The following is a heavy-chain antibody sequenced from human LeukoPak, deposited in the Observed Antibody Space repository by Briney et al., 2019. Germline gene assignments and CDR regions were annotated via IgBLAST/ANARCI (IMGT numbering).Heavy chain of an antibody. V-gene: IGHV1-2*06. Sequence: ASVKVSCKAAGYTFTGYYMFWVRQAPGQGLEWMGRINPNSGGTNYAQKFQGRVTMTRDTSISTAYMELSRLRSDDTAVYYCARDHYYDSSGNNWFDPWGQGTLVTVSS. CDR1: GYTFTGYY. CDR3: ARDHYYDSSGNNWFDP. D-gene: IGHD3-22*01. CDR2: INPNSGGT. J-gene: IGHJ5*02.